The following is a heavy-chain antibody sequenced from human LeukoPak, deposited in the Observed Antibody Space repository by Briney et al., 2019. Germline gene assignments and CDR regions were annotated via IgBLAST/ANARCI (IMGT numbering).Heavy chain of an antibody. CDR1: GITFRNYA. CDR3: GKDPNGDYIGAFDF. J-gene: IGHJ3*01. D-gene: IGHD4-17*01. V-gene: IGHV3-23*01. CDR2: ITVSGDTR. Sequence: GGSLRLSCVASGITFRNYAVTWVRQAPGKGLEWVSSITVSGDTRRYADSVKGRFTISRDHSVDTLYMQMNSLSAEDTAIYYCGKDPNGDYIGAFDFWRRGTMVAVSS.